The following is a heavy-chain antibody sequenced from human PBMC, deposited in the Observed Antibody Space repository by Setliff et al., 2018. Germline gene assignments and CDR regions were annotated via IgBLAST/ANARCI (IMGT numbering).Heavy chain of an antibody. CDR2: IFYSEYT. D-gene: IGHD5-18*01. Sequence: SETRSLTCTVSGGSVRTYYGSWVRQPPGKGLERIGFIFYSEYTHYNPSLKSRVTMSVDVSRDQFTPELSSVTAADTAVYFCARGSGRGYSSGLFDYWGQGSLVTVSS. CDR3: ARGSGRGYSSGLFDY. CDR1: GGSVRTYY. V-gene: IGHV4-59*02. J-gene: IGHJ4*02.